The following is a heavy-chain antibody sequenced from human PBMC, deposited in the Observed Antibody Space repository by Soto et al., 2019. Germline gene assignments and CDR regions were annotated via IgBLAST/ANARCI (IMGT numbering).Heavy chain of an antibody. D-gene: IGHD6-19*01. Sequence: ASVTVSCKASGYTFTSYAMHWVRQAPGQRLEWMGWINAGNGNTKYSQKFQGRVTITRDTSASTAYMELSSLRSEDTAVYYCARGGGSGWSYYFDYWGQGTLVTVSS. CDR2: INAGNGNT. J-gene: IGHJ4*02. CDR1: GYTFTSYA. V-gene: IGHV1-3*01. CDR3: ARGGGSGWSYYFDY.